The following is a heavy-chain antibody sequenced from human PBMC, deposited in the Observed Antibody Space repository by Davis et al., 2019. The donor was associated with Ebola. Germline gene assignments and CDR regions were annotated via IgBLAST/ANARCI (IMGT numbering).Heavy chain of an antibody. CDR3: AKDTSNIWFDI. CDR1: GFIFRSYV. Sequence: GGSLRLSCAASGFIFRSYVMSWVRQAPGKGLEWVSTFCTSGDTYYADSVKGRFTISRDNSKNTLYLQMNGLRVDDTAIYYCAKDTSNIWFDIWGQGTMVTVSS. D-gene: IGHD1-26*01. CDR2: FCTSGDT. V-gene: IGHV3-23*01. J-gene: IGHJ3*02.